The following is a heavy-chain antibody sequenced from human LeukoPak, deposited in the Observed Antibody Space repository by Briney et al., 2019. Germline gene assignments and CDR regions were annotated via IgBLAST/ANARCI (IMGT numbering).Heavy chain of an antibody. CDR3: AKDFGSSGWHPVDY. D-gene: IGHD6-19*01. CDR2: ISGSVGST. J-gene: IGHJ4*02. V-gene: IGHV3-23*01. CDR1: GFIYSSYA. Sequence: GGSLRLSCAASGFIYSSYAMSWVRQAPGKGLEWVSGISGSVGSTYYADSVKGRFTISRDNSKNTVYLQMNSLRAEDTAVYYCAKDFGSSGWHPVDYWGQGTLVTVSS.